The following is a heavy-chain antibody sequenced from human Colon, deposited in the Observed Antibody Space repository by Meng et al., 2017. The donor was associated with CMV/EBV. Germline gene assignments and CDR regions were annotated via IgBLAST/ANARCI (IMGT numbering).Heavy chain of an antibody. V-gene: IGHV3-30*18. CDR1: GFIFSDYG. CDR2: ISNDATIK. D-gene: IGHD2-21*01. CDR3: AKDRAYCGSFSCSPNDFDG. J-gene: IGHJ4*02. Sequence: GESLKISCAASGFIFSDYGFHWVRQAPGKGLEWVALISNDATIKYFADSVQGRFTISRDNSKNTLYLRMIDLRAEDTAMYYCAKDRAYCGSFSCSPNDFDGWGQGNLVTVSS.